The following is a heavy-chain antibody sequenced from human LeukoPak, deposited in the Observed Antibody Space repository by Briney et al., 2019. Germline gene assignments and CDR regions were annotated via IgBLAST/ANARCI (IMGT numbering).Heavy chain of an antibody. CDR1: GYTFTSYD. J-gene: IGHJ4*02. CDR2: MNPNSGNT. V-gene: IGHV1-8*01. Sequence: GASVKVSCKASGYTFTSYDINWVRQATGQGLEWMGWMNPNSGNTDYAQKFQGRVTMTRDTSISTAYMELSRLRSDDTAVYYCARDTSFSLQSWGQGTLVTVSS. D-gene: IGHD2-2*02. CDR3: ARDTSFSLQS.